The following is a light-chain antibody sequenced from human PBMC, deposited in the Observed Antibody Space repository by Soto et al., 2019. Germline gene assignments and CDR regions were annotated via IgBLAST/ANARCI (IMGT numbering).Light chain of an antibody. J-gene: IGLJ2*01. Sequence: QSALTQPASVSASPGQSITISCTATSNDVGFSKFVSWYQQQPGKSPQVLVYEGTKRPSGVSLRLSGSHSVNAASLTISDIHIEDEADYYCCSYATSGVVFGGGTKLTVL. CDR2: EGT. CDR3: CSYATSGVV. V-gene: IGLV2-23*01. CDR1: SNDVGFSKF.